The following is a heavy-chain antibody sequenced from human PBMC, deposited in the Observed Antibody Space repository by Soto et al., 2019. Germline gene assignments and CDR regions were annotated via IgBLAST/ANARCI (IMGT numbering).Heavy chain of an antibody. V-gene: IGHV5-10-1*01. CDR1: GYSFTSYW. D-gene: IGHD3-10*01. Sequence: PGESLKISCKGSGYSFTSYWISWVRQMPGKGLEWMGRIDPSDSYTNYSPSFQGHVTISADKSISTAYLQWSSLKASDTAMYYCAWGRTMVRGVTPRGYYYYGMDVWGQGTTVTVSS. CDR3: AWGRTMVRGVTPRGYYYYGMDV. J-gene: IGHJ6*02. CDR2: IDPSDSYT.